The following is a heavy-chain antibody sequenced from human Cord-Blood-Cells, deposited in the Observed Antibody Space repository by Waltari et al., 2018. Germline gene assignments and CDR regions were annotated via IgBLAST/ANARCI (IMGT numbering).Heavy chain of an antibody. CDR3: ARDGVLLWFGELFDY. D-gene: IGHD3-10*01. CDR1: GFTFISYE. CDR2: ISSSGSTI. Sequence: EVQLVESGGGLVQPGGSLRLSCAASGFTFISYERNWVRQAPGKGLELVSYISSSGSTIYYADSVKGRFTISRDNAKNSLYLQMNSLRAEDTAVYYCARDGVLLWFGELFDYWGQGTLVTVSS. V-gene: IGHV3-48*03. J-gene: IGHJ4*02.